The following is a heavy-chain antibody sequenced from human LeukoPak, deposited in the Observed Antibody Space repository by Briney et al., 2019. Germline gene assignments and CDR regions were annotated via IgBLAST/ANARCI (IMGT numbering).Heavy chain of an antibody. J-gene: IGHJ5*02. D-gene: IGHD3-10*01. V-gene: IGHV3-74*01. Sequence: GGSLRLSCAASGFTLSSYWMHWARQTPGKGLVWVSRMSSDESTTNYADSVRGRFTISRDNAKNALYLQMNNLRAEDTAIYFCARGRGPYGWFDPWGQGALVTVSS. CDR1: GFTLSSYW. CDR3: ARGRGPYGWFDP. CDR2: MSSDESTT.